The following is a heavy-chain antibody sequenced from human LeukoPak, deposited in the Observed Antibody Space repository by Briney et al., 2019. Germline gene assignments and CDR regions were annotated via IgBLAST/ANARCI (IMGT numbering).Heavy chain of an antibody. J-gene: IGHJ6*03. D-gene: IGHD6-25*01. CDR1: GYTFTNYY. Sequence: ASVKVSCKASGYTFTNYYMRWVRQAPGQGLEWMGIVYPSGGRTSYAQKFQGRVTMTRDMSTSTVYMELSSLRSEDTAIYYCARGSGGAYYMDVWGKGTTVTVSS. CDR3: ARGSGGAYYMDV. CDR2: VYPSGGRT. V-gene: IGHV1-46*01.